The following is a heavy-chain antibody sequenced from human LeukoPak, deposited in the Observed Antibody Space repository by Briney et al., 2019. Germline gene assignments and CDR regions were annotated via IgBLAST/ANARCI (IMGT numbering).Heavy chain of an antibody. V-gene: IGHV3-21*04. CDR1: GFTFSTYN. D-gene: IGHD6-13*01. CDR3: AGWPSSSWYKVAALGI. CDR2: ITSSSSYT. Sequence: GGSLRLSCAASGFTFSTYNMNWVRQAPGKGLEWVSSITSSSSYTFYADSVKGRFTISRDNSKNTLYLQMNSLRAEDTAVYYCAGWPSSSWYKVAALGIWGQGTMVTVSS. J-gene: IGHJ3*02.